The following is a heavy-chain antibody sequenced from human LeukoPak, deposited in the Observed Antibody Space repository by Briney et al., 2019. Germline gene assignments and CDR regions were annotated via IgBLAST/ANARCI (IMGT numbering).Heavy chain of an antibody. CDR3: ARLLGNGSSGDPDTFDM. J-gene: IGHJ3*02. Sequence: SETLSLTCAVSGGSISNHYWSWIRQPPEKGLERIGYIYYSGKTYYSPSLHSRVTISIDTSKNHFSLKLTSVTAADTAVYYCARLLGNGSSGDPDTFDMWGQGTMVTVSS. V-gene: IGHV4-59*11. D-gene: IGHD6-19*01. CDR2: IYYSGKT. CDR1: GGSISNHY.